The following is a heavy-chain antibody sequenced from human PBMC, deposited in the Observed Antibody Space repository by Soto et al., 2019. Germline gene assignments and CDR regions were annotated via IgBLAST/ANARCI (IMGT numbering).Heavy chain of an antibody. Sequence: PGGTLKLSFASSRFTFSSYGMHWVRQAPGKVLEWVAVIWYDGSNKYYADSVKGLFTISRDNAKNTLYLQMNSLRAEDTAVYYCATHDNYDSSISYWGQGTLVTVSS. J-gene: IGHJ4*02. CDR3: ATHDNYDSSISY. CDR2: IWYDGSNK. V-gene: IGHV3-33*01. D-gene: IGHD3-22*01. CDR1: RFTFSSYG.